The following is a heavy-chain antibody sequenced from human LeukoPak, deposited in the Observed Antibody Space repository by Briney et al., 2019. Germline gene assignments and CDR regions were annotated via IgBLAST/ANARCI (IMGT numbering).Heavy chain of an antibody. CDR3: ARGKWRRDLDY. CDR1: GGSFSGYY. CDR2: INHSGST. V-gene: IGHV4-34*01. Sequence: PSETLSLTCAVYGGSFSGYYWSWLRQPPGKGLEWIGEINHSGSTNYNPSLKSRVTISVDTSKNQFSLKLSSVTAADTAVYYCARGKWRRDLDYWGQGTLVTVSS. D-gene: IGHD5-24*01. J-gene: IGHJ4*02.